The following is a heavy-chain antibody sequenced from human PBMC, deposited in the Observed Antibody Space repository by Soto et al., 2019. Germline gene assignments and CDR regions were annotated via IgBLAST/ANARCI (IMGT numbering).Heavy chain of an antibody. CDR2: IYHSGRA. CDR3: ARALSTHIAVAGMGYFDS. CDR1: GYSISSGYY. J-gene: IGHJ4*02. Sequence: PSETLSLTCAVSGYSISSGYYWGWIRQPPGKGLEWIGSIYHSGRASYSPSLKRRVAISLDASKNHFSLQLTSVTAADTAVYYCARALSTHIAVAGMGYFDSWGPGTLVTVSS. D-gene: IGHD6-19*01. V-gene: IGHV4-38-2*01.